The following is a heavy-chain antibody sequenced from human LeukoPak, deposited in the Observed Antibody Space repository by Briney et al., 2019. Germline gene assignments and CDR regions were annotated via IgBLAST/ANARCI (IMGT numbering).Heavy chain of an antibody. CDR1: GFTFSSYS. CDR3: ARHWSWGSSNYYYYYGMDV. V-gene: IGHV3-48*01. D-gene: IGHD6-6*01. CDR2: ISGSSNTK. J-gene: IGHJ6*02. Sequence: GGSLRLSCAASGFTFSSYSMNWVRQAPGRGLEWVSYISGSSNTKYSADSVKGRFTISRDNAKNSLHLQMNSLRAEDTAVYYCARHWSWGSSNYYYYYGMDVWGQGTTVTVSS.